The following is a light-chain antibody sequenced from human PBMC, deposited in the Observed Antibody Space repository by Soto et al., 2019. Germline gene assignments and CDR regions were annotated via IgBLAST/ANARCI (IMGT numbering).Light chain of an antibody. Sequence: QSVLTQPPSASGSPGQSVTISCTGTSSDVGRYNYVSWYQHHPGKAPKLIIFEVTKRPSGVPDRFSGSKTGNTASLTVSGLQPEDEADYYCCSYGGSNNFVFGAGTKVTVL. J-gene: IGLJ3*02. CDR2: EVT. CDR3: CSYGGSNNFV. V-gene: IGLV2-8*01. CDR1: SSDVGRYNY.